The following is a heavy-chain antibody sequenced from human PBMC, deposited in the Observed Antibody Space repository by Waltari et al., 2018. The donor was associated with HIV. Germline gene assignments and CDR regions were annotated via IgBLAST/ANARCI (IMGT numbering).Heavy chain of an antibody. J-gene: IGHJ4*02. V-gene: IGHV4-59*01. CDR3: ARYGSGHRHFGY. CDR2: IYSTGRT. D-gene: IGHD3-10*01. CDR1: GDSINTYF. Sequence: QVQLQESGPGLLKPSETLSLTCTVSGDSINTYFWAWVRQPPGKGLGWIGYIYSTGRTSYNPSLKIRLTISVDTSRNQFSLKLSSVTAADTAIYYCARYGSGHRHFGYWGQGILVTVSS.